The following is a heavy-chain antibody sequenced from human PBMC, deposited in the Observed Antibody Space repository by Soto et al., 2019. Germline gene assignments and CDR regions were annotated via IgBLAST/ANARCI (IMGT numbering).Heavy chain of an antibody. Sequence: QVQLQESGPGLVKPSETLSLTCTVSGGSVNSGSYYWSWIRQPPGKGLEWIGYIYYSGSTNYNPSLKSRVTISVDTSKNQFSLKLSSVTAVDTAVYYCARDGWDLLQYGMDVWGQGTTVTVSS. V-gene: IGHV4-61*01. D-gene: IGHD1-26*01. CDR2: IYYSGST. CDR3: ARDGWDLLQYGMDV. J-gene: IGHJ6*02. CDR1: GGSVNSGSYY.